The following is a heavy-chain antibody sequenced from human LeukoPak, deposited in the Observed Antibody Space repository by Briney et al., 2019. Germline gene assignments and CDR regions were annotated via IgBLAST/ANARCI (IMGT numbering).Heavy chain of an antibody. D-gene: IGHD4-23*01. J-gene: IGHJ6*03. CDR2: INPNSGGT. V-gene: IGHV1-2*02. CDR3: ARDAKLSNYMDV. CDR1: GYTFTGYY. Sequence: GASVKVSCKASGYTFTGYYMHWVRQAPGQGLEWMGRINPNSGGTNYAQKFQGRVTMTRDTSISTAYMELTRLRSDDTAVYYCARDAKLSNYMDVWGKGTTVTVSS.